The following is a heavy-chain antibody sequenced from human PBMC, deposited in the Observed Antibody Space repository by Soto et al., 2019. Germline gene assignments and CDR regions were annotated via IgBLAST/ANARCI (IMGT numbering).Heavy chain of an antibody. CDR2: IAPHSGRT. CDR1: GYVFTSYG. CDR3: ARAATGSYHSAY. Sequence: QVQLVQSGPEVKKPGASVRVSCMTSGYVFTSYGVNWVRQAPGQGLEWMGWIAPHSGRTTYLPKFQGRVTITADAATNTAYMELGSLRSDDTGIYFCARAATGSYHSAYWGQGTVVTVSS. J-gene: IGHJ4*02. D-gene: IGHD3-10*01. V-gene: IGHV1-18*04.